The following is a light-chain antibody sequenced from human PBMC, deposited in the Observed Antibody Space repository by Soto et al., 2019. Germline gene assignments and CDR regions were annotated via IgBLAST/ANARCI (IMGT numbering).Light chain of an antibody. CDR3: SSYSSSSALL. CDR1: RSDVGDYNY. Sequence: QSALTQPASVSGSPGQSITISCTGTRSDVGDYNYVSWYQQHPGKVPKLMIYEVTNRPSGVSNRFSGSKSGNTASLTISGLQAEDEADYYCSSYSSSSALLFGGGTKVTVL. CDR2: EVT. J-gene: IGLJ2*01. V-gene: IGLV2-14*01.